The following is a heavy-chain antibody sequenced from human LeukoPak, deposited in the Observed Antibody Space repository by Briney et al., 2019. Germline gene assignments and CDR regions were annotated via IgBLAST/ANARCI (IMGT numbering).Heavy chain of an antibody. CDR1: GFTFTTFT. V-gene: IGHV3-23*01. Sequence: GGSLRLPCAASGFTFTTFTMNWVRQAPGKGLEWVSTIDGPTFRTHYADSVMGRFTISRDNSKNTLYLQMNSLRAEDTAVYFCTTWVGAHFDFWGQGTLVTVSS. D-gene: IGHD1-26*01. J-gene: IGHJ4*02. CDR2: IDGPTFRT. CDR3: TTWVGAHFDF.